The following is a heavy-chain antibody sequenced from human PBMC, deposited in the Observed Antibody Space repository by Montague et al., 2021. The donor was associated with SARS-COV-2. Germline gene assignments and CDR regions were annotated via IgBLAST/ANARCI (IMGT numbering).Heavy chain of an antibody. Sequence: QSGAEVKKPGESLRISCQGSGYAFTNYWITWVRQMPGTGLEWMGRIDPSDSYTDYSPSFQGHVTMSTARSINTAYLRWSSLKASDTAVYYCARGRIEVSMIVVVLTGASYYMDVWGKGTTVTVSS. CDR3: ARGRIEVSMIVVVLTGASYYMDV. D-gene: IGHD3-22*01. CDR1: GYAFTNYW. CDR2: IDPSDSYT. J-gene: IGHJ6*03. V-gene: IGHV5-10-1*01.